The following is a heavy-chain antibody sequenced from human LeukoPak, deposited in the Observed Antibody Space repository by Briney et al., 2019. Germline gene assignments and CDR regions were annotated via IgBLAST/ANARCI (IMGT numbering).Heavy chain of an antibody. J-gene: IGHJ4*02. Sequence: SETLSLTCAVYGGSFSGYYWSWIRQPPGKGLEWIGEINHSGSTNYNPSLKSRVTISVDTFKNQFSLKLSSVTAADTAVYYCARGASYYYGPGSYFVYWGQGTLVTVSS. D-gene: IGHD3-10*01. CDR1: GGSFSGYY. CDR3: ARGASYYYGPGSYFVY. CDR2: INHSGST. V-gene: IGHV4-34*01.